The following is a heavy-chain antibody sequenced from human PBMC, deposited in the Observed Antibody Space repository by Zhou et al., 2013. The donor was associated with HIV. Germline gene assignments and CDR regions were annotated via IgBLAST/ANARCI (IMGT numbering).Heavy chain of an antibody. J-gene: IGHJ4*02. D-gene: IGHD3-10*01. CDR3: ASHLHTDYVLLWFGEPPPLLFDY. CDR2: INPSGGST. V-gene: IGHV1-46*01. Sequence: QVQLVQSGAEVKKPGASVKVSCKASGYTFTSYYMHWVRQAPGQGLEWMGIINPSGGSTSYAQKFQGRVTMTRDTSTSTVYMELSSLRSEDTAVYYCASHLHTDYVLLWFGEPPPLLFDYSGPREPWSTVSS. CDR1: GYTFTSYY.